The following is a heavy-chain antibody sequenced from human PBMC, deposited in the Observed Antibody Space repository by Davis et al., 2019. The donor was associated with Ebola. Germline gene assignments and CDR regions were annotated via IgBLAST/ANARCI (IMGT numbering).Heavy chain of an antibody. CDR2: IDHSGST. CDR1: GGSFSGYY. CDR3: ARWRYSGYLYYYYGMDV. Sequence: MPSETLSLTCAVYGGSFSGYYWSWIRQAPGKGLEWIGEIDHSGSTNYNPSLKSRVTISVDKSKNQFSLKLSSVTAADTAVYYCARWRYSGYLYYYYGMDVWGQGTTVTVSS. D-gene: IGHD5-12*01. V-gene: IGHV4-34*01. J-gene: IGHJ6*02.